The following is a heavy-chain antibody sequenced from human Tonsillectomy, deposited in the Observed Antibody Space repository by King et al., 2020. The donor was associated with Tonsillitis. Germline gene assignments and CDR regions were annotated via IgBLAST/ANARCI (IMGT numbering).Heavy chain of an antibody. CDR3: ASHDYSDYEGDEYLQH. D-gene: IGHD5-12*01. J-gene: IGHJ1*01. CDR2: INGGTGKT. Sequence: QLVQSGAEVKKPGASVKVSCKASGYTFSSFAIHWVRQAPGQGLEWMGWINGGTGKTNSSQNFQGRVTITRDTSARTAYMELSSLRSEDTAVYYCASHDYSDYEGDEYLQHWGQGTLVTVSS. CDR1: GYTFSSFA. V-gene: IGHV1-3*01.